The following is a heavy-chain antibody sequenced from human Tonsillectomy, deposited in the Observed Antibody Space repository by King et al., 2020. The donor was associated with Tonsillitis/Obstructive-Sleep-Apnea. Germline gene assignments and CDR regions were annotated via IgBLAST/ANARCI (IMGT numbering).Heavy chain of an antibody. CDR1: GFTFGDYA. CDR2: IRSKAYGGST. J-gene: IGHJ6*02. Sequence: VQLVESGGGLGQPGRSLRLSCTASGFTFGDYAMSWVRQAPGKGLEWVGFIRSKAYGGSTEYAASVKGRFTISRDDSKSIAYLQMNSLKTEDTAVYYCTRDMFQGSYSYYYYGIDVWGQGTTVTVSS. D-gene: IGHD3-10*02. V-gene: IGHV3-49*04. CDR3: TRDMFQGSYSYYYYGIDV.